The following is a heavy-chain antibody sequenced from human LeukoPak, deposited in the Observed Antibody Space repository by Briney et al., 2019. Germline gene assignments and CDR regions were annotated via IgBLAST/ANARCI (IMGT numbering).Heavy chain of an antibody. V-gene: IGHV1-2*02. Sequence: ASVKVSCKASGYTFTGYYMHWVRQAPGQGLEWMGWINPNSGGTNYAQKFQGRVTMTRDTSISTAYMELSRLRSDGTAVYYCARRYPNIVVVPAAIAAPNYFDFWGQGTQVTVSS. CDR3: ARRYPNIVVVPAAIAAPNYFDF. CDR2: INPNSGGT. J-gene: IGHJ4*02. CDR1: GYTFTGYY. D-gene: IGHD2-2*01.